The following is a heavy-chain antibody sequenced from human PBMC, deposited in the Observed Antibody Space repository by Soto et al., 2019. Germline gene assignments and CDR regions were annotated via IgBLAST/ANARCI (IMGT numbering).Heavy chain of an antibody. CDR2: INPSGGST. D-gene: IGHD3-10*01. Sequence: ASVKVSCKASGYTFTSYAMHWVRQAPGQGLEWMGVINPSGGSTSYAQKFQGRVTMTRDTSTSTVYMELSSLRSEDTAVYYCARERGPSYYYGSGSSTWFDPWGQGTLVTVSS. J-gene: IGHJ5*02. V-gene: IGHV1-46*03. CDR3: ARERGPSYYYGSGSSTWFDP. CDR1: GYTFTSYA.